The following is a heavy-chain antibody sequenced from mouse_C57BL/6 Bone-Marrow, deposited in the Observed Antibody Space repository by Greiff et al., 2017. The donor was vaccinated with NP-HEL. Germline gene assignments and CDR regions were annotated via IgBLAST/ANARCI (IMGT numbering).Heavy chain of an antibody. Sequence: DVKLVESGGGLVKPGGSLKLSCAASGFTFSSYAMSWVRQTPEKRLEWVATISDGGSYTYYPDNVKGRFTISRDNAKNNLYLQMSHLKSEDTAMYYCARDRDDGYFWFAYWGQGTLVTVSA. D-gene: IGHD2-3*01. CDR1: GFTFSSYA. J-gene: IGHJ3*01. CDR3: ARDRDDGYFWFAY. V-gene: IGHV5-4*01. CDR2: ISDGGSYT.